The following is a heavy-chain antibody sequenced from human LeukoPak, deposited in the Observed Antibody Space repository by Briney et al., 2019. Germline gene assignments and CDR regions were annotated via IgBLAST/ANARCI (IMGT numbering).Heavy chain of an antibody. CDR3: ARGWQQEEVYFQH. CDR1: GYTFTSYW. J-gene: IGHJ1*01. CDR2: IYPGDSDT. Sequence: GESLKISCKGSGYTFTSYWIGWVRQMPGKGLEWMGIIYPGDSDTRYSPSFQGQVTISADKSISTAYLQWSSLKASDTAMYYCARGWQQEEVYFQHWGQGTLVTVSS. V-gene: IGHV5-51*01. D-gene: IGHD6-13*01.